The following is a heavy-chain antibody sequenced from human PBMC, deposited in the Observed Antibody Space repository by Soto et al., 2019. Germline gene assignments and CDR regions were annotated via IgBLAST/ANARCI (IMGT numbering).Heavy chain of an antibody. V-gene: IGHV3-30-3*01. CDR3: AREIHGYSSSWSPFDY. CDR2: ISYDGSNK. J-gene: IGHJ4*02. Sequence: ESGGGVVQPGRSLRLSCAASGFTFSSYAMHWVRQAPGKGLEWVAVISYDGSNKYYADSVKGRFTISRDNSKNTLYLQMNSLRAEDTAVYYCAREIHGYSSSWSPFDYWGQGTLVTVSS. D-gene: IGHD6-13*01. CDR1: GFTFSSYA.